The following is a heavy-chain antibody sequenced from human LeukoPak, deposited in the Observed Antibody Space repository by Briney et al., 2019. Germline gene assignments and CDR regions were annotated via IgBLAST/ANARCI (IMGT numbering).Heavy chain of an antibody. CDR2: IHHSGSI. Sequence: PSGTLSLTCAVSGVSISSNLWWTWVRQPPGKGLEWIAEIHHSGSINYNPSLKSRVTISVDKAKNQFSLNLNSVTAADTAVYYCARVGCSSTSCAPPNYYYYYYMDVWGKGTTVTISS. D-gene: IGHD2-2*01. V-gene: IGHV4-4*02. CDR3: ARVGCSSTSCAPPNYYYYYYMDV. J-gene: IGHJ6*03. CDR1: GVSISSNLW.